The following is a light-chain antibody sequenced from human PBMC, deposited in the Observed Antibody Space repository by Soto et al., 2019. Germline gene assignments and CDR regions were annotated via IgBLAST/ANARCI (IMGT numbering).Light chain of an antibody. CDR2: MVS. J-gene: IGKJ1*01. V-gene: IGKV2-30*01. CDR3: MQGTHWPPT. CDR1: QSLVYRDGNTH. Sequence: DVVLTQSPPSLPVTLGQPASISCRSSQSLVYRDGNTHLNWFQQRPGQSPRRLIYMVSTRDSGVPDRFSGSGSGTDFTLKISRVEAEEVGVDYCMQGTHWPPTFGQGTKVEIK.